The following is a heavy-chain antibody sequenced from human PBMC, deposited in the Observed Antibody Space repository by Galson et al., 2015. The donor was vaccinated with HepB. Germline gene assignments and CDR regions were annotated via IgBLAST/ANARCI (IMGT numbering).Heavy chain of an antibody. CDR2: INTGNGNT. CDR1: AYTFTNYA. V-gene: IGHV1-3*04. Sequence: SVKVSCKASAYTFTNYAMHWVRQAPGQRLEWMGWINTGNGNTKYSQKFQGRVTITRDTSASTAYMELSSLRFEDTGVYYCASGQWLVHDFWGQGTLVTVSS. CDR3: ASGQWLVHDF. J-gene: IGHJ4*02. D-gene: IGHD6-19*01.